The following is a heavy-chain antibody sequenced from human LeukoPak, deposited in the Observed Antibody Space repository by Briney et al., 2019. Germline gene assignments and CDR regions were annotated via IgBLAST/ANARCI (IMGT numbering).Heavy chain of an antibody. J-gene: IGHJ4*02. CDR1: GFTVSSSY. CDR2: ISGSSSPI. V-gene: IGHV3-48*02. Sequence: GGSLRLSCAASGFTVSSSYMTWVRQAPGKGLEWVSYISGSSSPIYYADSVKGRFTISRDNAKNLLYLQMNSLRDEDTAVYYCARQFDYWGQGTLVTVSS. CDR3: ARQFDY.